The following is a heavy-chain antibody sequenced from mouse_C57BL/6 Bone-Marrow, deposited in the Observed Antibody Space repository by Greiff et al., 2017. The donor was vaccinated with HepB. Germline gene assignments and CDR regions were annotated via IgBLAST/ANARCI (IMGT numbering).Heavy chain of an antibody. CDR3: ARHPHYYGSSLDY. J-gene: IGHJ2*01. Sequence: EVQGVESGGDLVKPGGSLKLSYAASGFTFSSYGMSWVRQTPDKRLEWVATISSGGSYTYYPDSVKGRFTISRDNAKNTLYLQMSSLKSEDTAMYYCARHPHYYGSSLDYWGQGTTLTVSS. D-gene: IGHD1-1*01. CDR2: ISSGGSYT. CDR1: GFTFSSYG. V-gene: IGHV5-6*01.